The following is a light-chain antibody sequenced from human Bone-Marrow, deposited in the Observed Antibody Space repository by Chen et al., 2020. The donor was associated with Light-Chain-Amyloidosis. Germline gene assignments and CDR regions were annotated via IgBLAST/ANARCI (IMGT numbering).Light chain of an antibody. Sequence: DIQMTQSPSSLSASVGDRVTITCRASQSISSYLNWYQQKPGKAPKLLIHAASSLQSGVPSRFSGSGPGTDFTLTISSLQPEDFATYYCQQSYSTSLITFGQGTRLEIK. CDR2: AAS. V-gene: IGKV1-39*01. CDR1: QSISSY. J-gene: IGKJ5*01. CDR3: QQSYSTSLIT.